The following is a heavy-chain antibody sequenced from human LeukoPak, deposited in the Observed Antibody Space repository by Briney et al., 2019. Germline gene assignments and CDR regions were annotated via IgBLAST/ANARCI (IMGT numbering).Heavy chain of an antibody. CDR2: ISWNSGSI. V-gene: IGHV3-9*01. CDR3: AKDSRIVVGPIDY. Sequence: LAGGSLRLSCPASGFTFDDYAMHWVRQAPGKGLEWVSGISWNSGSIGYADSVKGRFTISRDNAKNSLYLQMNSLRAEDTALYYCAKDSRIVVGPIDYWGQGTLVTVSS. CDR1: GFTFDDYA. J-gene: IGHJ4*02. D-gene: IGHD3-22*01.